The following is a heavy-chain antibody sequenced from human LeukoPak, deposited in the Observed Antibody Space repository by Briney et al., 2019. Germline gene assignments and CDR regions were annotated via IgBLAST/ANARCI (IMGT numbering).Heavy chain of an antibody. CDR3: AREGSTSGTNWFDP. CDR2: IYHSGTT. D-gene: IGHD3-10*01. Sequence: SESLSLTCAVSDYSITSDYYWGWIRQPPGKGLEWIWSIYHSGTTDYNPSLKSRVTISVDTSKNQFSLKLTSVTAADTAVYYCAREGSTSGTNWFDPWGQGNLVTVSS. CDR1: DYSITSDYY. J-gene: IGHJ5*02. V-gene: IGHV4-38-2*02.